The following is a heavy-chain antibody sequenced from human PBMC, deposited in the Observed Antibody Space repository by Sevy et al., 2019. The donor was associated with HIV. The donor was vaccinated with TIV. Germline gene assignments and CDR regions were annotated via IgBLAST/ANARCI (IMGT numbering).Heavy chain of an antibody. CDR3: AKDVVGGYYDSSGYSDH. D-gene: IGHD3-22*01. CDR1: GFTFTEFV. CDR2: INSGGGST. J-gene: IGHJ4*02. Sequence: GGSLRLSCAASGFTFTEFVMSWVRQSPGKGLEWVSTINSGGGSTYYADSVKGRFTISRDNSQNTLDLQMNSLRAVETAVYYCAKDVVGGYYDSSGYSDHWGQGTLVTVSS. V-gene: IGHV3-23*01.